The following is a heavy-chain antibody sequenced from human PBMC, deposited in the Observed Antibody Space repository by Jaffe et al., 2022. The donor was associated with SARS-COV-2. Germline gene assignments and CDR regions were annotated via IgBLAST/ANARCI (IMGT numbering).Heavy chain of an antibody. Sequence: QVQLVQSGAEVKKPGASVKVSCKASGYTFTSYAMHWVRQAPGQRLEWMGWINAGNGNTKYSQKFQGRVTITRDTSASTAYMELSSLRSEDTAVYYCARDLRSVGYYYDSSGPRGDAFDIWGQGTMVTVSS. D-gene: IGHD3-22*01. CDR3: ARDLRSVGYYYDSSGPRGDAFDI. CDR1: GYTFTSYA. J-gene: IGHJ3*02. V-gene: IGHV1-3*01. CDR2: INAGNGNT.